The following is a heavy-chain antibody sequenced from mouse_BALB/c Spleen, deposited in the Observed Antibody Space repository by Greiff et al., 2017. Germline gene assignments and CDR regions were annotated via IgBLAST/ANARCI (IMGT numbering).Heavy chain of an antibody. Sequence: VQLQQSGAELVKPGASVKLSCTASGFNIKDTYMHWVKQRPEQGLEWIGRIDPANGNTKYDPKFQGKATITADTSSNTAYLQLSSLTSEDTAVYYCARSLLRTAWFAYWGQGTLVTVSA. CDR2: IDPANGNT. CDR1: GFNIKDTY. V-gene: IGHV14-3*02. J-gene: IGHJ3*01. CDR3: ARSLLRTAWFAY. D-gene: IGHD1-2*01.